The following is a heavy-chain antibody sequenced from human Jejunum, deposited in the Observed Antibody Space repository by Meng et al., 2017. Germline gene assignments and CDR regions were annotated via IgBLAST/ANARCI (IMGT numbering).Heavy chain of an antibody. J-gene: IGHJ4*02. D-gene: IGHD2/OR15-2a*01. V-gene: IGHV3-15*01. CDR3: GTDIYD. Sequence: VQLVGSGGGLVKSGGSLRLSCAASGFTFTTAWMTWVRRTPGRGLEWVGRIKSNNDGGTTDYAAPVKGRFTISRDDSKSTLYLQMNSLKIEDTAMYYCGTDIYDWGQGTLVTVSS. CDR2: IKSNNDGGTT. CDR1: GFTFTTAW.